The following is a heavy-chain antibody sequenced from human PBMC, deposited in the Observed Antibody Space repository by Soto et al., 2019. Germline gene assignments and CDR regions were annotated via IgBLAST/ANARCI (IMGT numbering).Heavy chain of an antibody. CDR1: GYTLTSYG. D-gene: IGHD3-16*01. V-gene: IGHV1-18*01. J-gene: IGHJ4*02. CDR2: ISAYNGNT. Sequence: GASVKVSCRASGYTLTSYGISWVRQAPGQGLEWMGWISAYNGNTNYAQKLQDRVTMTTDTSTSTAYMELRSLRSDDTAVYYCAWGDDYIWGSYLALYWGQGTLVTVSS. CDR3: AWGDDYIWGSYLALY.